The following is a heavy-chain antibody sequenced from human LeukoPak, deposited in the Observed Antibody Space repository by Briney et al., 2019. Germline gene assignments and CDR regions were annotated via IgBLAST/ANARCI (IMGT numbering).Heavy chain of an antibody. Sequence: ASVKVSCKASGGTFSSYAISWVRQAPGQGLEWMGRIIPILGIANYAQKFQGRVTITADKSTSTAYMELSSLRSEDTAVYYCARTAAAADPNWFDPWGQGTLVTVSS. CDR1: GGTFSSYA. CDR3: ARTAAAADPNWFDP. J-gene: IGHJ5*02. CDR2: IIPILGIA. V-gene: IGHV1-69*04. D-gene: IGHD6-13*01.